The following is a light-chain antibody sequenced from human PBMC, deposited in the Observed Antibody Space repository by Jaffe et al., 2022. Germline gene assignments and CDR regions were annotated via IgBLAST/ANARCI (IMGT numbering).Light chain of an antibody. Sequence: AIRMTQSPSSFSASTGDRVTITCRASQGISSYLAWYQQKPGKAPKLLIYAASTLQSGVPSRFSGSGSGTDFTLTISCLQSEDFATYYCQQYYSYLTFGPGTKVDIK. J-gene: IGKJ3*01. CDR2: AAS. CDR1: QGISSY. V-gene: IGKV1-8*01. CDR3: QQYYSYLT.